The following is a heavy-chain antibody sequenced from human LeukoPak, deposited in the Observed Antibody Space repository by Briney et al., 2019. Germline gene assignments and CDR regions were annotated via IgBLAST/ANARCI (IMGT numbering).Heavy chain of an antibody. CDR3: ARLTPDCSSTSCYYFDY. V-gene: IGHV4-34*01. D-gene: IGHD2-2*01. CDR2: INHSGST. Sequence: SETLSLTCAVYGGSFSGYYWSWIRQPPGKGLEWIGEINHSGSTNYNPSLKSRVTISVDTSKNQFSLKLSSVTAADTAVYYCARLTPDCSSTSCYYFDYWGQGTLVTVSS. CDR1: GGSFSGYY. J-gene: IGHJ4*02.